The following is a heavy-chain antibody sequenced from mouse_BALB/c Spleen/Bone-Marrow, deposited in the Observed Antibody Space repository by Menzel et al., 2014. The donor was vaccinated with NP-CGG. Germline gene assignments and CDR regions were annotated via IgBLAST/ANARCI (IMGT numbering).Heavy chain of an antibody. D-gene: IGHD1-2*01. J-gene: IGHJ2*01. CDR3: TRLTYYGLSDY. Sequence: EMKLMESGGGLVQPGGSLKLSCTASGFDFSRYWMSWVRQAPGKGLQWIGEINPESSTINYTPSLKDKFIISRDNAKNTLYLQMSKVRSEDTALYYCTRLTYYGLSDYWGQGTTLTVSS. V-gene: IGHV4-1*02. CDR2: INPESSTI. CDR1: GFDFSRYW.